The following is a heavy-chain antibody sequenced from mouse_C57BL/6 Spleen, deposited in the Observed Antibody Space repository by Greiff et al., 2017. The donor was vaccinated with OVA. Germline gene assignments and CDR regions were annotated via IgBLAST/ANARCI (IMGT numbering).Heavy chain of an antibody. D-gene: IGHD1-1*01. Sequence: QVQLQQPGAELVMPGASVKLSCKASGYTFTSYWMHWVKQRPGQGLEWIGEIDPSDSDTNYNEKFKGKSTLTVDKSSSTAYLQLSSLTSEDSAGYYCAVGSSYQFAYWGKGTLVTVSA. CDR2: IDPSDSDT. J-gene: IGHJ3*01. CDR1: GYTFTSYW. CDR3: AVGSSYQFAY. V-gene: IGHV1-69*01.